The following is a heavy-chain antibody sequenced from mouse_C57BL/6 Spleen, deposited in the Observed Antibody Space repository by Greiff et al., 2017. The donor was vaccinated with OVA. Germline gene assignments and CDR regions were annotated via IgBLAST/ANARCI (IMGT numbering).Heavy chain of an antibody. CDR3: ARGRGNPYYFDY. V-gene: IGHV5-16*01. Sequence: EVKVVESEGGLVQPGSSMKLSCTASGFTFSDYYMAWVRQVPEKGLEWVANINYDGSSTYYLDSLKSRFIISRDNAKNILYLQMSSLKSEDTATYYCARGRGNPYYFDYWGQGTTLTVSS. J-gene: IGHJ2*01. CDR1: GFTFSDYY. CDR2: INYDGSST. D-gene: IGHD2-1*01.